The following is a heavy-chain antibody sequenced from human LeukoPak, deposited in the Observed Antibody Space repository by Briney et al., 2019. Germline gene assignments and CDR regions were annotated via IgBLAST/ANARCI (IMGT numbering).Heavy chain of an antibody. J-gene: IGHJ4*02. D-gene: IGHD3-10*01. V-gene: IGHV4-59*01. CDR3: ARTRSGSYWD. Sequence: SETLFLTCTVSGGSISSYYWSWIRQPPGKGLEWIGYIYYSGSTNYNPSLKSRVTISVDTSKNQFSLKLSYVTAADTAVYYCARTRSGSYWDWGQGTLVTVSS. CDR2: IYYSGST. CDR1: GGSISSYY.